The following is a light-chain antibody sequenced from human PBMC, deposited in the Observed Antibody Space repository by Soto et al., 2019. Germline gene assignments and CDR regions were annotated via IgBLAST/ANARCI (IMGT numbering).Light chain of an antibody. Sequence: EVVLTQSPGSLSLSPGESATLSCRASQSVSSSYLAWYQQKPGQAPRLLIYGASSRATGVPDRFSGSGSGTEFTLTISSLEPEDFAVYYCQQYGSSPVTFGQGTKVEIK. CDR1: QSVSSSY. J-gene: IGKJ1*01. CDR3: QQYGSSPVT. CDR2: GAS. V-gene: IGKV3-20*01.